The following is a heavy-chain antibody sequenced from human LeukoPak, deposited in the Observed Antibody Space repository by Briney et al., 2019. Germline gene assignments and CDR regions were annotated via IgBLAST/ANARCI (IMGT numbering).Heavy chain of an antibody. D-gene: IGHD6-6*01. CDR3: ARGPSSIAARRSFDY. CDR1: GGSFSGYY. J-gene: IGHJ4*02. Sequence: SETLSLTCAVYGGSFSGYYWSWIRQPPGKGLEWIGEINHSGSTNYNPSLKSRVTISVDTSKNQFSLKLSSVTAADTAVYYCARGPSSIAARRSFDYWGQGTLVTVSS. V-gene: IGHV4-34*01. CDR2: INHSGST.